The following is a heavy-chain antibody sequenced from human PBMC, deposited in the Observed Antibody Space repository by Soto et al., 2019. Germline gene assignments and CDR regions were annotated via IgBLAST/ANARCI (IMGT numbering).Heavy chain of an antibody. J-gene: IGHJ4*02. D-gene: IGHD2-15*01. CDR1: GFTFSSYW. CDR2: IKQDGSEK. CDR3: ARDRRYCSGGSCYHRYFDY. Sequence: PGGSLRLSCAASGFTFSSYWMSWVRQAPGKGLEWVANIKQDGSEKYYVDSVKGRFTISRDNAKNSLYLQMNSLRAEDTAVYYCARDRRYCSGGSCYHRYFDYWGQGTLVTVSS. V-gene: IGHV3-7*01.